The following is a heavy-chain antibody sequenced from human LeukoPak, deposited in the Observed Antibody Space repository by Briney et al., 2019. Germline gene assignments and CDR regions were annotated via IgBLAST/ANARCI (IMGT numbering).Heavy chain of an antibody. J-gene: IGHJ4*02. CDR2: ISYDGSNK. V-gene: IGHV3-30-3*01. D-gene: IGHD5-24*01. CDR1: GCTFSSYA. Sequence: GGSLRLSCAASGCTFSSYAMHWVRQAPGKGLEWVAVISYDGSNKYYADSVKGRFTISRDNSKNPLYLQMYTLRAEDPAVYYCASEREGLATPPTFDYWGQGTLVTVSS. CDR3: ASEREGLATPPTFDY.